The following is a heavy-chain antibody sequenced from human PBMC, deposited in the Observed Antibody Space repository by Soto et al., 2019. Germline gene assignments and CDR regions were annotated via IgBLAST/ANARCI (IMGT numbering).Heavy chain of an antibody. Sequence: SETLSLTCTVSGGSISSYYWSLIRQPPGKGLEWIGYIYYSGSTNYNPSLKSRVTISVDTSKNQFSLKLSSVTAADTAVYYCARGYCSGGSCSWFDPWGQGTLVTVSS. J-gene: IGHJ5*02. D-gene: IGHD2-15*01. CDR1: GGSISSYY. V-gene: IGHV4-59*01. CDR2: IYYSGST. CDR3: ARGYCSGGSCSWFDP.